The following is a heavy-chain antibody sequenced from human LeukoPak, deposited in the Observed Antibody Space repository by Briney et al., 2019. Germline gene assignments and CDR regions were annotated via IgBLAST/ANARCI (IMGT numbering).Heavy chain of an antibody. CDR2: IYYSGTT. V-gene: IGHV4-61*08. Sequence: SQTLSLTCTVSGGSISSGDYYWSWIRQPPGKGLEWIGYIYYSGTTNYNPSLKSRVTISVDTSKNQFSLKLSFVTAADTAVYYCAREDYCSGGSCYSGYFQHWGQGTLVTVSS. CDR3: AREDYCSGGSCYSGYFQH. D-gene: IGHD2-15*01. CDR1: GGSISSGDYY. J-gene: IGHJ1*01.